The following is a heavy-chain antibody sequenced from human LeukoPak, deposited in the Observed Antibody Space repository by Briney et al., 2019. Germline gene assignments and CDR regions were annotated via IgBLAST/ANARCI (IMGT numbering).Heavy chain of an antibody. V-gene: IGHV4-59*01. Sequence: SETLSLTCTVCGGYISSYYWSWIRQPPGKGLEWIGYIYYSGSPNYNPSLKSRVTISLDTSKSQFSLNMSSVTAADTAMYYCARGAILTGTTLWGKGTTVTISS. CDR1: GGYISSYY. D-gene: IGHD3-9*01. J-gene: IGHJ6*04. CDR3: ARGAILTGTTL. CDR2: IYYSGSP.